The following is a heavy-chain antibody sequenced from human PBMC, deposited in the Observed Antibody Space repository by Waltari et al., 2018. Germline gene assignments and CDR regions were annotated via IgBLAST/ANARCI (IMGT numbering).Heavy chain of an antibody. CDR3: ARGPAYYFDY. Sequence: EVQLLGSGGGLVQPGGSLTLSCAASGITFSSYTMRWVRQAPGKWLEWVSTISASGGTFYADSVKGRFTVSRDSSKNTLSLQMNSLRAEDTAVYYCARGPAYYFDYWDQGTLVTVSS. V-gene: IGHV3-23*01. CDR1: GITFSSYT. J-gene: IGHJ4*02. CDR2: ISASGGT.